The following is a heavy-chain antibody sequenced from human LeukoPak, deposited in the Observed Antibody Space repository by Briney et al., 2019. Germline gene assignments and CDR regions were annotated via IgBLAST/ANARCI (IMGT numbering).Heavy chain of an antibody. V-gene: IGHV3-23*01. Sequence: GGSLRLSCAASGFTFSSYAMHCVRQAPGKGLEWVSGISPNGVITYYADSVKGRFTISRDNSKGTVYLQMNSLRPEDTAVYYCAKDDAWLQYGNWGRGTLVTVSS. CDR1: GFTFSSYA. J-gene: IGHJ4*02. CDR2: ISPNGVIT. D-gene: IGHD5-24*01. CDR3: AKDDAWLQYGN.